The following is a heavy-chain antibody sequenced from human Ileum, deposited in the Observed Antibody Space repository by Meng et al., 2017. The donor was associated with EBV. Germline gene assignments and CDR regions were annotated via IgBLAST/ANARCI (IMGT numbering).Heavy chain of an antibody. J-gene: IGHJ4*01. Sequence: GQLLQSGAEVKKPGASVKLSCKASGYTFSNYAIHWVRQAPGQRPEWMGWINADNGNTKYSQKFQGRVTITRNTPASTVYMDVRSLRSEDTAVYFCARVERGVKFDKWGQGTLVTVSS. D-gene: IGHD2-21*01. CDR1: GYTFSNYA. CDR3: ARVERGVKFDK. V-gene: IGHV1-3*01. CDR2: INADNGNT.